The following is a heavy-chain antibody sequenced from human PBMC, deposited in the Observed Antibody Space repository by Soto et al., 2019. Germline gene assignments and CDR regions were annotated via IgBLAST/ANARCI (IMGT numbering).Heavy chain of an antibody. V-gene: IGHV1-18*01. CDR3: AREPDYYGSGSENYFDY. D-gene: IGHD3-10*01. CDR2: ISAYNGNA. J-gene: IGHJ4*02. Sequence: QVQLVQSGAEVKKPGASVKVSCKASGYTFTSYGISWVRQAPGQGLEWMGWISAYNGNANYAQKLQGRVTMTTDTSTSTAYMELRSLRSDDTAVYYCAREPDYYGSGSENYFDYWGQGTLVTVSS. CDR1: GYTFTSYG.